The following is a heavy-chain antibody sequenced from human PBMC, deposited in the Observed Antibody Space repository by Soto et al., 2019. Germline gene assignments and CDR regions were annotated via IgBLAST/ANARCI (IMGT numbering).Heavy chain of an antibody. V-gene: IGHV6-1*01. J-gene: IGHJ6*02. Sequence: SQTLSLTCAISGDSVSSNSAAWNWIRQSPSRGLEWLGRTYYRSKWFNDYAVSLKSRITINPDTSKNQFSLQLKSVTPEDTAVYFCARDFAAAGPYYYCYYGMDVWGQGTTVTVSS. CDR1: GDSVSSNSAA. CDR3: ARDFAAAGPYYYCYYGMDV. D-gene: IGHD6-13*01. CDR2: TYYRSKWFN.